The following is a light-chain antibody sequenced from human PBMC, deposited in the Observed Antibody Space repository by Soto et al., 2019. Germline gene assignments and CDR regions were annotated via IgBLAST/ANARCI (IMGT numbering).Light chain of an antibody. Sequence: QSVLTQPASVSGAPGQRVTISCTGSSSNIGAGYDVHWYQQLPGTAPKLLMYGNSNRPSGVPDRFSGSKSGTSASLAITGLQAEDEAADSCQSYDSSLNGYVFGTGTKLTVL. CDR3: QSYDSSLNGYV. CDR2: GNS. V-gene: IGLV1-40*01. CDR1: SSNIGAGYD. J-gene: IGLJ1*01.